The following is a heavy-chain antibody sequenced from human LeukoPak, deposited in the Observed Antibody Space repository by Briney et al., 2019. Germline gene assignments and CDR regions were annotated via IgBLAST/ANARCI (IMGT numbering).Heavy chain of an antibody. J-gene: IGHJ3*02. CDR3: ARVPPMTIAAAGTRAFDI. Sequence: ASVKVSCKASGYTFTGYYMHWVRQAPGQGLEWMGWINPNSGGKNYAQKFQGRVTMTRDTSISTAYMELSRLRSDDTAVYYCARVPPMTIAAAGTRAFDIWGQGTMVTVSS. D-gene: IGHD6-13*01. CDR1: GYTFTGYY. CDR2: INPNSGGK. V-gene: IGHV1-2*02.